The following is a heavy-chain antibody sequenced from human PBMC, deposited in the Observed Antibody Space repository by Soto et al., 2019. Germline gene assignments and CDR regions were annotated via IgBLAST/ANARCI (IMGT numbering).Heavy chain of an antibody. CDR3: ATVHNTSRSFDY. Sequence: PGGSLRLSCAGSGFTFRDHYMSWVRQAPGQGLEWVSYMSSSGATIYYADSVRGRFTISRDNAKNSLYLQMTSLRAEDTAVYYCATVHNTSRSFDYWGQGTLVTVSS. V-gene: IGHV3-11*01. CDR2: MSSSGATI. CDR1: GFTFRDHY. J-gene: IGHJ4*02. D-gene: IGHD1-20*01.